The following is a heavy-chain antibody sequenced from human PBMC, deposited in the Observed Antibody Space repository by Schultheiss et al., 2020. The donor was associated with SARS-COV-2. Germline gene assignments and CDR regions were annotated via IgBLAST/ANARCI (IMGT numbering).Heavy chain of an antibody. D-gene: IGHD3-22*01. V-gene: IGHV3-30-3*01. J-gene: IGHJ6*02. CDR2: ISYDGSNK. CDR1: GFTFSSYA. CDR3: ARGWGGYYDSSGYTAYGMDV. Sequence: GGSLRLSCVVSGFTFSSYAMHWVRQAPGKGLEWVAVISYDGSNKYYADSVKGRFTISRDNSKNTLYLQMNSLRAEDTAVYYCARGWGGYYDSSGYTAYGMDVWGQGTTVTVSS.